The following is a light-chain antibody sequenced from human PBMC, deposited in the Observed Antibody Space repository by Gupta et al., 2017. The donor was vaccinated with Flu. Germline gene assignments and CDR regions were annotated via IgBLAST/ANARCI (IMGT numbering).Light chain of an antibody. J-gene: IGLJ3*02. CDR2: DVS. CDR3: QLWADSGGHWLFGGGTWV. CDR1: NIGSKS. V-gene: IGLV3-21*02. Sequence: SYVLTQPPSVSVAPGQTARIPCGGDNIGSKSVHWYQRKSGQAPVLVVFDVSGRPSGIPERMSGSKSENTATRTISRVEAGDEADYFCQLWADSGGHWLFGGGTWVFGGGTKLTVL.